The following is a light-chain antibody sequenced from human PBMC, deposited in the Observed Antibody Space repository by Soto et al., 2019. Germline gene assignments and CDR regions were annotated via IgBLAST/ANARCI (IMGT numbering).Light chain of an antibody. CDR2: GAS. J-gene: IGKJ5*01. V-gene: IGKV1-5*01. CDR3: QHYTLYSAP. Sequence: RLTQSPSSLSASVGDTVTISCRASQDISTYLAWYQQKPGKAPTLLIFGASSLHNGVPPRFAGSGSGSEFTLTINRLQHDDFETYFCQHYTLYSAPFGQGTRV. CDR1: QDISTY.